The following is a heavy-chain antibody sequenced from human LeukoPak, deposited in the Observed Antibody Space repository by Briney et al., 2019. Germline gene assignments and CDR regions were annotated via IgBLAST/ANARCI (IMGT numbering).Heavy chain of an antibody. CDR3: AAEYDSSAIHAFDI. CDR1: GFTFTSSA. D-gene: IGHD3-22*01. CDR2: IVVGSGNT. Sequence: VASVKVSCKASGFTFTSSAVQWVRQARGQRLEWIGWIVVGSGNTNYAQKFQEKVTITRDMSTSTAYMELSSLRSEDTAVYYCAAEYDSSAIHAFDIWGQGTMVTVSS. J-gene: IGHJ3*02. V-gene: IGHV1-58*01.